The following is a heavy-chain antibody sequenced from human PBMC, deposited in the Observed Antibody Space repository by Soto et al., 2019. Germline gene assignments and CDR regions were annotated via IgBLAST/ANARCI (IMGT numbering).Heavy chain of an antibody. Sequence: GGSLRLSCAASGFTVSSNYMSWVRQAPGKGLEWVSVIYSGGSTYYADSVKGRFTISRDNSKNTLYLQMNSLRAEDTAVYYCARLHRNNYYYYGMDVWGQGTTVTVSS. CDR1: GFTVSSNY. J-gene: IGHJ6*02. D-gene: IGHD1-26*01. CDR2: IYSGGST. CDR3: ARLHRNNYYYYGMDV. V-gene: IGHV3-53*01.